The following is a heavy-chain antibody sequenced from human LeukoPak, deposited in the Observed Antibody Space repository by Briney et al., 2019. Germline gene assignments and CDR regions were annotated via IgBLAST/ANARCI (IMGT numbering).Heavy chain of an antibody. Sequence: ASVKVSCKASGGTFSSYAISWVRQAPGQGLEWMGWISAYNGNTNYAQKLQGRVTMTTDTSTSTAYMELRSLRSDDTAVYYCARLAARGGVFGSWGQGTLVTVSS. CDR2: ISAYNGNT. V-gene: IGHV1-18*01. CDR3: ARLAARGGVFGS. J-gene: IGHJ5*02. CDR1: GGTFSSYA. D-gene: IGHD6-6*01.